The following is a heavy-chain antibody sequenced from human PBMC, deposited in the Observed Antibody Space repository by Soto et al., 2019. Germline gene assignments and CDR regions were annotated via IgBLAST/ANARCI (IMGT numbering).Heavy chain of an antibody. CDR1: GYTFTSYG. J-gene: IGHJ4*02. Sequence: QVQLVQSGAEVKKPGASVKVSCKASGYTFTSYGISWVRQAPGQGLEWMGWISGYNGNTHDAQKLQGRVTMTTDSSTSTVDIRLRSLRPGDTAVYYCAKDLVVSGPFDYWGQGTLVTVSS. D-gene: IGHD2-2*01. V-gene: IGHV1-18*01. CDR2: ISGYNGNT. CDR3: AKDLVVSGPFDY.